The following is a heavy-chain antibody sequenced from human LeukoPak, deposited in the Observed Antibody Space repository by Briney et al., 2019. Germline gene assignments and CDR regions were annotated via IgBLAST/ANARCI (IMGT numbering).Heavy chain of an antibody. Sequence: ASVKVSCKASGYTFTSYYIHWVRQAPGQGLEWMGVINPSGGSTNYAQKFQARVTMTRDTSTSTVYMELSSLRSEDTAVYYCARDLGAQTMVFFDPWGQGTLVTVSS. J-gene: IGHJ5*02. D-gene: IGHD4/OR15-4a*01. CDR1: GYTFTSYY. V-gene: IGHV1-46*01. CDR3: ARDLGAQTMVFFDP. CDR2: INPSGGST.